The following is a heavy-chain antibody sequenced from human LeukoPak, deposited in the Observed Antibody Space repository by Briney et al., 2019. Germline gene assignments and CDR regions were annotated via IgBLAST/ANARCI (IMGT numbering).Heavy chain of an antibody. CDR3: ASSTNWNDVANY. J-gene: IGHJ4*02. CDR2: ISYDGSNK. Sequence: PGRSLRLSCAASGFTFSSYGMHWVRQAPGKGLEWVAVISYDGSNKYYADSVKGRFTISRDNSKNTLYLQMNSLRAEDTAVYYCASSTNWNDVANYWGQGTLVTVSS. CDR1: GFTFSSYG. V-gene: IGHV3-30*03. D-gene: IGHD1-1*01.